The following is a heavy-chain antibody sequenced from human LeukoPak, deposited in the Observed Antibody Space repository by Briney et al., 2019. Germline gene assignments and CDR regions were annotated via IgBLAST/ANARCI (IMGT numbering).Heavy chain of an antibody. V-gene: IGHV4-39*01. Sequence: PSETLSLTCTVSGGSISSSSYYWGWIRQPPGKGLEWIGSIYYSGSTYYNPSLKSRVTISVDTSKNQFSLELSSVTAADTAVYYCARLGDYGDPAAFDYWGQGTLVTVSS. CDR2: IYYSGST. J-gene: IGHJ4*02. CDR1: GGSISSSSYY. CDR3: ARLGDYGDPAAFDY. D-gene: IGHD4-17*01.